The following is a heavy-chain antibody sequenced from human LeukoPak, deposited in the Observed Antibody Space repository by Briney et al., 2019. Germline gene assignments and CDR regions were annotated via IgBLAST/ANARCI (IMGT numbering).Heavy chain of an antibody. V-gene: IGHV4-34*01. CDR2: INHSGNT. CDR3: VHSGQTVPYSNPIYYYGLDV. Sequence: SETLSLTCAVYGGSFSGYCWSWIRQPPGKGLEWIAEINHSGNTNYNPSLKSRITISVDTSKNQFSLKLSSVTAADTAVYYCVHSGQTVPYSNPIYYYGLDVWGKGTTVTVSS. D-gene: IGHD3-10*01. CDR1: GGSFSGYC. J-gene: IGHJ6*04.